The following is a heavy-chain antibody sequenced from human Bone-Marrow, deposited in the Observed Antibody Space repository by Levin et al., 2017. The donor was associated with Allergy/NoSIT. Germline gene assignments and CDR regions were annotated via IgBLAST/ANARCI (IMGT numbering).Heavy chain of an antibody. J-gene: IGHJ4*02. CDR1: GGSISSGGYY. CDR2: IYYSGST. D-gene: IGHD1-26*01. Sequence: SETLSLTCTVSGGSISSGGYYWSWIRQHPGKGLEWIGYIYYSGSTYYNPSLKSRVTISVDTSKNQFSLKLSSVTAADTAVYYCARVVVPRLGGYYFDYWGQGTLVTVSS. CDR3: ARVVVPRLGGYYFDY. V-gene: IGHV4-31*03.